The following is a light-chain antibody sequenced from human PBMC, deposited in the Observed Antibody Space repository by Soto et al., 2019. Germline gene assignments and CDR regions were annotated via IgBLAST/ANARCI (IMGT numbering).Light chain of an antibody. Sequence: EIVLTQSPGTLSLSPGERATLSCRASQSVGKNFVAWYQQKPGQAHRFLIYGASSRATGIPDRFSGSGSGTDFTLTISRLEPEDFAVYYCQQYASSPRTFGQGTKVEI. CDR1: QSVGKNF. CDR2: GAS. CDR3: QQYASSPRT. V-gene: IGKV3-20*01. J-gene: IGKJ1*01.